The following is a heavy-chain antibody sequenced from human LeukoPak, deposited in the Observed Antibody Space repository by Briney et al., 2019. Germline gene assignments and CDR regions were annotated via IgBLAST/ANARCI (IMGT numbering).Heavy chain of an antibody. D-gene: IGHD6-19*01. CDR2: IIPILGIA. CDR3: ARVAAVAGTGGWFDP. Sequence: GSSVKVSCKASGGTFSSYAISWVRQAPGQGLEWMGRIIPILGIANYAQKFQGRVTITADKSTSTAYMELSSLRSEDTAVYYCARVAAVAGTGGWFDPWGQGTLVTVSS. CDR1: GGTFSSYA. J-gene: IGHJ5*02. V-gene: IGHV1-69*04.